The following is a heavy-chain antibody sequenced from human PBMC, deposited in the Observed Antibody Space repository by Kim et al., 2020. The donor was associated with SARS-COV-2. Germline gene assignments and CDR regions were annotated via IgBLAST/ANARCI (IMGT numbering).Heavy chain of an antibody. V-gene: IGHV3-7*03. J-gene: IGHJ3*02. D-gene: IGHD6-6*01. CDR3: AREVEWQLVAFDI. Sequence: YVDSVKGRFTIARDNAKNSLYLQMNSLRAEDTAVYYCAREVEWQLVAFDIWGQGTMVTVSS.